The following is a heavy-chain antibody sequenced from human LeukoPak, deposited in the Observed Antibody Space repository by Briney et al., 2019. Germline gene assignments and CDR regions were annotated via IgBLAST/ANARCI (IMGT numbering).Heavy chain of an antibody. J-gene: IGHJ6*03. D-gene: IGHD3-22*01. CDR2: ISAYNGNT. CDR1: GYTFTSYG. Sequence: ASVKVSCKASGYTFTSYGISWVRQAPGQGLEWMGWISAYNGNTNYAQKLQGRVTMTTDTSTSTAYMELRNLRSDDTAVYYCARQNISGYWYYYYYYMDVWGKGTTVTVSS. V-gene: IGHV1-18*01. CDR3: ARQNISGYWYYYYYYMDV.